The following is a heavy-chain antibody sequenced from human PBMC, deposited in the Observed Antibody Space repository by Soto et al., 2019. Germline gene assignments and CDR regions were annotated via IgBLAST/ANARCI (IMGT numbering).Heavy chain of an antibody. CDR1: GFSFTDNW. Sequence: EVRLVESGGGLVKPGGSLRLSCAASGFSFTDNWMHWVRQAPGKGLEWVGRIKSRADGETTDYAAPVKGRFTISRDESSVTFYLEINSLKSEDTAMYYCITYCDFGSGDYPHWGQGILVTVSS. V-gene: IGHV3-15*07. J-gene: IGHJ4*02. CDR2: IKSRADGETT. D-gene: IGHD3-3*01. CDR3: ITYCDFGSGDYPH.